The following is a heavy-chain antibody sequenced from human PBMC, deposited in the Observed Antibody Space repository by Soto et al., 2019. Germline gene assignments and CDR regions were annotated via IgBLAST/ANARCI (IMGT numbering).Heavy chain of an antibody. CDR2: TYYRGST. V-gene: IGHV4-61*01. Sequence: SETLSLTCTVSGGSVSSGSYYWSWVRQPPGRGLEWIGYTYYRGSTKYNPSLKSRVTISVDTSKNQFSLKLSSVTAADTAVYYCARVRGYYDSSGYVGFDPWGQGTLVTVSS. CDR1: GGSVSSGSYY. CDR3: ARVRGYYDSSGYVGFDP. J-gene: IGHJ5*02. D-gene: IGHD3-22*01.